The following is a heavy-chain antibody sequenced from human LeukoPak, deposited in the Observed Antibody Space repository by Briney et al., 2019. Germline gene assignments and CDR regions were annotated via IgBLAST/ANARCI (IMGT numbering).Heavy chain of an antibody. CDR2: ISYDGSNK. CDR1: GFTFSSYA. V-gene: IGHV3-30*14. Sequence: GGSLRLSCAASGFTFSSYAMHWVRQAPGKGLEWVAVISYDGSNKYYADSVKGRFTISRDNSKNTLYLQMNSLRAEDTAVYYCARGVGSSWYDWFDPWGQGTLVTVSS. J-gene: IGHJ5*02. CDR3: ARGVGSSWYDWFDP. D-gene: IGHD6-13*01.